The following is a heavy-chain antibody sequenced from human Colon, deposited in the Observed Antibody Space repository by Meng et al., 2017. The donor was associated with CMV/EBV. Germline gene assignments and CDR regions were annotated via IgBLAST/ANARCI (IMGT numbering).Heavy chain of an antibody. CDR3: ARVLKTGIAVAGIEY. V-gene: IGHV1-8*02. D-gene: IGHD6-19*01. Sequence: ASVKVSCKASGYSFTDYYMHWVRQAPGQGLEWMGWMNPNSGNTGYAQKFQGRVTMTRNTSISTAYMELSSLRSEDTAVYYCARVLKTGIAVAGIEYWGQGTLVTVSS. J-gene: IGHJ4*02. CDR2: MNPNSGNT. CDR1: GYSFTDYY.